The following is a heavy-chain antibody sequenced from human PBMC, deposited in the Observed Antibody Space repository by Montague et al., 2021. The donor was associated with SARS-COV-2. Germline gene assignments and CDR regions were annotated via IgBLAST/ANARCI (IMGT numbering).Heavy chain of an antibody. CDR1: GGSFSRYS. CDR3: ARQKLRPHKPIKKEVYYYGWDI. Sequence: SETLSLTCAVYGGSFSRYSYNWVRQAPGKGLEWIGEITNSGSVNYQPSLNNRVTISVDPSKSQFSLRLTSVTVADTAIYFCARQKLRPHKPIKKEVYYYGWDIWGQGTTVTVS. J-gene: IGHJ6*02. V-gene: IGHV4-34*01. CDR2: ITNSGSV.